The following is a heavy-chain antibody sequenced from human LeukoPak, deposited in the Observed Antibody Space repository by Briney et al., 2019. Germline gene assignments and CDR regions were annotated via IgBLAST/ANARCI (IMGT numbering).Heavy chain of an antibody. CDR3: AKDKTRGPGDY. V-gene: IGHV3-43*02. D-gene: IGHD1-14*01. Sequence: QPGGSLRLSCAASGFTFDDYAMHWVRQTPGNGLECVSLISEDGGDTWYADSMKGRFTISRDNSKNSLYLQMNSLRAEDTAFYYCAKDKTRGPGDYWGQGTLVTVSS. CDR1: GFTFDDYA. J-gene: IGHJ4*02. CDR2: ISEDGGDT.